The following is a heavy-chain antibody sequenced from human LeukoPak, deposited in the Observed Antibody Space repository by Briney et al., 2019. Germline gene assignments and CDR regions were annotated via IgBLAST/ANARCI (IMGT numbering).Heavy chain of an antibody. V-gene: IGHV3-15*01. CDR2: IKSKTDGGTT. J-gene: IGHJ4*02. Sequence: GGALRLSCAASGFTFSNAWMSWVRQAPAKGLEWVGRIKSKTDGGTTDYPAPVKGRFTIPRDDSKNTLYLQMNSLKTEDTAVYYCTTDQLPIFDYWGQGTLVTVSS. CDR3: TTDQLPIFDY. D-gene: IGHD2-2*01. CDR1: GFTFSNAW.